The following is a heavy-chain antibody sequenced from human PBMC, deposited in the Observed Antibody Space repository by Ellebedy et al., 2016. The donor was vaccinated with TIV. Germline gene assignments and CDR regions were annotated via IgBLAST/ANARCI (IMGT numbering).Heavy chain of an antibody. CDR3: AKEFRGYSYGYGY. CDR1: GFTFSNYA. D-gene: IGHD5-18*01. J-gene: IGHJ4*02. Sequence: GGSLRLXXAASGFTFSNYAMSWVRQAPGKGLEWVSAISDSGGTTYYTDSVKGRFTISRDNSKNTLYLQMNSLRAEDTAVYYCAKEFRGYSYGYGYWGQGTLVTVSS. CDR2: ISDSGGTT. V-gene: IGHV3-23*01.